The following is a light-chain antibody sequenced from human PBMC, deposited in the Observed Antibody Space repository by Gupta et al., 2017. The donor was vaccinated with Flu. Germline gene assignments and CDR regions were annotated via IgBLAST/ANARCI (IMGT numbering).Light chain of an antibody. CDR1: QGSINY. V-gene: IGKV1-16*02. CDR2: AAS. Sequence: DIQLTHSPSSLSASVGDRVPITCRASQGSINYLAWFQQKPGKAPNTLIYAASSLQSGVPSKFSGSGSGTDGTLPISSLQPEDFATYYCQQYTSYPFTFGPGTKVDIK. CDR3: QQYTSYPFT. J-gene: IGKJ3*01.